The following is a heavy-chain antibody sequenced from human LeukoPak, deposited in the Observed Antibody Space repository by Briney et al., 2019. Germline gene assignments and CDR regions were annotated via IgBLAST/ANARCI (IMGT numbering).Heavy chain of an antibody. J-gene: IGHJ4*02. CDR3: ATVRDIVVGGGPYYFDY. Sequence: ASVKVSCKASGYTFIGYYLHWVRQAPGQGLEWMGWINPHNGDTNYAQRFQGRVTMTRDTSITTAYMELSRLKSDDTAVYYCATVRDIVVGGGPYYFDYWGQGTLVTVSS. CDR2: INPHNGDT. V-gene: IGHV1-2*02. D-gene: IGHD2-15*01. CDR1: GYTFIGYY.